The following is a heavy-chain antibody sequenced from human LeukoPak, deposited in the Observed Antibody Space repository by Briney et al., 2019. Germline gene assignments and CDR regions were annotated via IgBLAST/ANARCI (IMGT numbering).Heavy chain of an antibody. Sequence: GGSLRLSCAASGFTFSSYSMNWVRQAPGKGLEWVSSISSSSSYIYYADSVKGRFTISRDNAKNSLYLQMNSLRAEDTAVYYCARDHVVAKDFDYWGQGTLVTVPS. CDR3: ARDHVVAKDFDY. D-gene: IGHD2-21*01. J-gene: IGHJ4*02. CDR1: GFTFSSYS. V-gene: IGHV3-21*01. CDR2: ISSSSSYI.